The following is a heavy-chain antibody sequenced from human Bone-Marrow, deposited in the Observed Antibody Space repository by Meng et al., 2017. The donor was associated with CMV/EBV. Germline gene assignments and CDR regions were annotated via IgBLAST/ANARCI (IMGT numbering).Heavy chain of an antibody. CDR2: IIPILGIA. V-gene: IGHV1-69*10. CDR3: SRERNLVGLFDY. J-gene: IGHJ4*02. D-gene: IGHD2-8*02. CDR1: GGTFSSYA. Sequence: SVKVSCKASGGTFSSYAIRWVRQAPGQGLEWMGGIIPILGIANYAQKFQGRVTITADKSTSTAYMELSSLRSEDTAVYYCSRERNLVGLFDYWGQGTLVTVSS.